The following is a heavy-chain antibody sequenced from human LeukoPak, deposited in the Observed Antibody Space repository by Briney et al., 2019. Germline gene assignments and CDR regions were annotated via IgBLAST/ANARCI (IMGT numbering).Heavy chain of an antibody. D-gene: IGHD3-10*01. J-gene: IGHJ4*02. CDR3: AGYGSGSF. Sequence: GGSLRLSCAASGFTFSTYSMNWVRQAPGTGLEWVSSISRSDGTTYYADSVKGRFTISRDNAKNSLYLQMNSLRAEDTAIYYCAGYGSGSFWGRGTLVTVSS. CDR1: GFTFSTYS. V-gene: IGHV3-21*06. CDR2: ISRSDGTT.